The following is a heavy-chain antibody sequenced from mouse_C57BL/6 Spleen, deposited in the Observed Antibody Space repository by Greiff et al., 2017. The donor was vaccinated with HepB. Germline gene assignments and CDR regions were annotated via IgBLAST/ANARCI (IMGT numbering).Heavy chain of an antibody. CDR3: ARDYYSNWGYFDY. V-gene: IGHV5-4*01. D-gene: IGHD2-5*01. Sequence: EVQLVESGGGLVKPGGSLKLSCAASGFTFSSYAMSWVRQPPEKRLEWVATISDGGSYTYYPDNVKGRFTISRDNAKNNLYLQMSHLKSEETAMYYCARDYYSNWGYFDYWGQGTTLTVSS. J-gene: IGHJ2*01. CDR1: GFTFSSYA. CDR2: ISDGGSYT.